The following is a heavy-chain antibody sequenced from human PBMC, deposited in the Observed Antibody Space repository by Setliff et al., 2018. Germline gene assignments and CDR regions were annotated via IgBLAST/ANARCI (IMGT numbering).Heavy chain of an antibody. J-gene: IGHJ6*02. Sequence: SETLSLTCTVSDDSVSSDRFHWGWFRQSAGKGLEWIGRLLIGFSNIYNPSLASRVTISVDTSKNQFSLKLDSVTAADTAVYYCARDQWLRSPPLYFSYSMDVLGQGTTVTVSS. V-gene: IGHV4-61*02. CDR3: ARDQWLRSPPLYFSYSMDV. D-gene: IGHD5-12*01. CDR2: LLIGFSN. CDR1: DDSVSSDRFH.